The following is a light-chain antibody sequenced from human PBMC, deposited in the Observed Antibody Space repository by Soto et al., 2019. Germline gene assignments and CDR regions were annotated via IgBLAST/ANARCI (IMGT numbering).Light chain of an antibody. J-gene: IGKJ4*01. Sequence: DIQMTQSPSSVSASDGDRVTITCRASQVISSRLAWYQQKPGKAPNLLIYAASSLQSGVPSRFSGSGSETDFTLTIGSLQPEDFATYYYQQSNSFPLTFGGGTKVEIK. V-gene: IGKV1-12*01. CDR3: QQSNSFPLT. CDR1: QVISSR. CDR2: AAS.